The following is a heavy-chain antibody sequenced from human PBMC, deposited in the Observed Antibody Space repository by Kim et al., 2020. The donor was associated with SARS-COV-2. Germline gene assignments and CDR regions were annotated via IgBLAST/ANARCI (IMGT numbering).Heavy chain of an antibody. V-gene: IGHV3-23*01. CDR2: ISGSGATT. D-gene: IGHD3-10*01. CDR1: GFTFTTST. J-gene: IGHJ4*02. Sequence: GGSLRLSCAASGFTFTTSTMIWVRKAPGKGLECVSTISGSGATTAYAGSVKGRFTISRDNSNNTLYLQMSSLRAEDTAVYFCARDSRGLDYWGQGTLVTVSS. CDR3: ARDSRGLDY.